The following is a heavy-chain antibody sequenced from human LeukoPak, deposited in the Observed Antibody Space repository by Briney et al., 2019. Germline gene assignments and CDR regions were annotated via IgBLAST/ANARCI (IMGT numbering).Heavy chain of an antibody. D-gene: IGHD2-2*01. CDR1: GASIRNYNNY. Sequence: PSETLSLTCIVSGASIRNYNNYWGWIRQPPGKGLEWIGSVFYTGSTYYNPSLQSRITVSVDTSKNQFSLKLTSVTGADTAVYYCVRHHKYCSSTSCYKVGDPTDAFAIWGLGTMVIVSS. CDR2: VFYTGST. V-gene: IGHV4-39*01. CDR3: VRHHKYCSSTSCYKVGDPTDAFAI. J-gene: IGHJ3*02.